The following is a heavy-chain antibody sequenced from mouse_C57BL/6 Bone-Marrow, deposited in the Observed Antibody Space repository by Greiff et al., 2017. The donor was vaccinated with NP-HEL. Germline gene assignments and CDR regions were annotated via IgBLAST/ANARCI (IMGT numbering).Heavy chain of an antibody. Sequence: QVQLQQSGAELVRPGTSVKLSCKASGYTFTSYWMHWVKQRPGQGLEWIGVIDPSDSYTNYNQKFKGKATLTVDTSSSTAYMQLSSLTSEDSAVYYCARCTVGYYFDYWGQGTTLTVSS. CDR3: ARCTVGYYFDY. CDR1: GYTFTSYW. D-gene: IGHD1-1*01. V-gene: IGHV1-59*01. J-gene: IGHJ2*01. CDR2: IDPSDSYT.